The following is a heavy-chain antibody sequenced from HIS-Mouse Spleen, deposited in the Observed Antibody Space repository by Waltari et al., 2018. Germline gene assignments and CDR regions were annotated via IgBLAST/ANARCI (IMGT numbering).Heavy chain of an antibody. J-gene: IGHJ2*01. Sequence: QLQLQESGPGLVKPSETLSLTCTVSGGSISSSSYYWCWIRQPPGKGLEWIGSIYYSGSTYYNPSLKSRVTISVDTSKNQFSLKLCSVTAADTAVYYCAREIPYSSSWYDWYFDLWGRGTLVTVSS. CDR3: AREIPYSSSWYDWYFDL. D-gene: IGHD6-13*01. V-gene: IGHV4-39*07. CDR2: IYYSGST. CDR1: GGSISSSSYY.